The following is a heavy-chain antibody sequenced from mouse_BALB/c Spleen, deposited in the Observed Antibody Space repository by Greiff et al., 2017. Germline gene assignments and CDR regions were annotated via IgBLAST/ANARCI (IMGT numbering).Heavy chain of an antibody. CDR1: GFSLTSYG. V-gene: IGHV2-2*02. Sequence: QVQLQQSGPGLVQPSQSLSITCPVSGFSLTSYGVHWVRQSPGKGLEWLGVIWSGGSTDYNAAFISRLSISKDNSKSQVFFKMNSLQANDTAIYFCARNCGGNYVYAMDYRGQGNSDTASS. CDR3: ARNCGGNYVYAMDY. CDR2: IWSGGST. D-gene: IGHD1-1*02. J-gene: IGHJ4*01.